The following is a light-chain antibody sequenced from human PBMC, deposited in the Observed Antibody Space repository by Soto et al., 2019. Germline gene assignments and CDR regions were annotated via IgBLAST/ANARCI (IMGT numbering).Light chain of an antibody. J-gene: IGKJ3*01. Sequence: EIVLTQSPATLSLSPGERATLSCRASQSVSSYLAWYQQKPGQAPRLLIYDASNRATGIPARFSGSASGTAFTLTIVSLEPEDFAVYYCQQRSNWPPVTFGPGTKVDIK. CDR1: QSVSSY. V-gene: IGKV3-11*01. CDR3: QQRSNWPPVT. CDR2: DAS.